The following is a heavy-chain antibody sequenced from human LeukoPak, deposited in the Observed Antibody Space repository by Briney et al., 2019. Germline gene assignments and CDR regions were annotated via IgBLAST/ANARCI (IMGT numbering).Heavy chain of an antibody. J-gene: IGHJ3*02. CDR2: TYYSGST. V-gene: IGHV4-59*01. Sequence: SETLSLTCTVSGGSISSYYWSWIRQPPGKGLEWIGYTYYSGSTNYNPSLKSRVTISVDTSKNQFSLKLSSVTAADTAVYYCARVRLGYYDSSGYPDAFDIWGQGTMVTVSS. CDR1: GGSISSYY. D-gene: IGHD3-22*01. CDR3: ARVRLGYYDSSGYPDAFDI.